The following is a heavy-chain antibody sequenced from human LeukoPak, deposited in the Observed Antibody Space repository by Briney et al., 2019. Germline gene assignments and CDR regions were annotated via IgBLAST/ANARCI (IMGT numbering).Heavy chain of an antibody. CDR3: ARRYSSSSPYYYYYYYMDV. Sequence: PGGSLRLSCAASGFTFSSYSMNWVRQAPGKGLEWVSYISSSSSTIYYADSVKGRFTISRDNAKNSLYLQMSSLRAEDTAVYYCARRYSSSSPYYYYYYYMDVWGKGTTVTVSS. J-gene: IGHJ6*03. V-gene: IGHV3-48*01. CDR1: GFTFSSYS. CDR2: ISSSSSTI. D-gene: IGHD6-6*01.